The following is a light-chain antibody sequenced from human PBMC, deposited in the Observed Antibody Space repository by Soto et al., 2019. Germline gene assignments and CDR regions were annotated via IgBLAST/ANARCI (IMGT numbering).Light chain of an antibody. Sequence: VMTQSPASLSVSPGETATLSCRASQSVSSNLAWYQQKPGQAPRLLIYGASTRATGIPARFSGSGSGTEFTLTISSLQSEDFAVYYCQQYNNWPPITPGQGTRLEIK. J-gene: IGKJ5*01. V-gene: IGKV3D-15*01. CDR2: GAS. CDR3: QQYNNWPPIT. CDR1: QSVSSN.